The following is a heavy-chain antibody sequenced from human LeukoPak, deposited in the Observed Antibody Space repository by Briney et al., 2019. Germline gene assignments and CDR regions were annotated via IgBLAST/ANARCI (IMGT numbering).Heavy chain of an antibody. Sequence: PSETLSLTCTVSGGSISSYDWSWIRQPAGKGLEWVGRIYTSGSTNYNPSLKSRVTMSVDTSKNQFSLKLSSVTAADTAVYYCARAYCSGGSCKRAYYYYMDVWGKGTTVTVSS. V-gene: IGHV4-4*07. CDR3: ARAYCSGGSCKRAYYYYMDV. CDR1: GGSISSYD. D-gene: IGHD2-15*01. J-gene: IGHJ6*03. CDR2: IYTSGST.